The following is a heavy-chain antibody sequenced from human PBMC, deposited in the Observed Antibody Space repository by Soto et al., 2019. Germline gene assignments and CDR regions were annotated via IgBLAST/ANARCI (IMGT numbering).Heavy chain of an antibody. CDR3: ARSGGNYYDSSGYYPNDY. CDR2: INAGNGNT. V-gene: IGHV1-3*01. Sequence: GASVKVSCKASGYTFTSYAMHWVRQAPGQRLEWMGWINAGNGNTKYSQKFQGRVTITRDTSASTAYMELSSLRSEDTAVYYCARSGGNYYDSSGYYPNDYWGQGTLVTVS. D-gene: IGHD3-22*01. J-gene: IGHJ4*02. CDR1: GYTFTSYA.